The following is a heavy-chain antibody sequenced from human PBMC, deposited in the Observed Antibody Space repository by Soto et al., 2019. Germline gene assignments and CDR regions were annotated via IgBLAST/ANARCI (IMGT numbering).Heavy chain of an antibody. CDR1: GFTVISNY. CDR2: IYSGGST. CDR3: VRDYYDTSGYPNTFDM. J-gene: IGHJ3*02. Sequence: GGSLRLSCAASGFTVISNYMSWVRQAPGKGLEWVSVIYSGGSTYYADSVKGRFTISRDNAKNSLYLDLTRLRAEDTAVYFCVRDYYDTSGYPNTFDMWGQGTMVTVSS. V-gene: IGHV3-53*01. D-gene: IGHD3-22*01.